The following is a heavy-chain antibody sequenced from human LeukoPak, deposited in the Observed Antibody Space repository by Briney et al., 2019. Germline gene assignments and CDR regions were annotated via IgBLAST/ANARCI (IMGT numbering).Heavy chain of an antibody. CDR3: ARDPLHDFGQN. Sequence: VQPGGSLRLSCAASGFTFSSYSMNWVRQAPGKGLEWVSYISGRSKTIYYADSVKGRFTISRDNAKNSLYPQMNSLRDEDTAVYYCARDPLHDFGQNWGQGTLVTVSS. V-gene: IGHV3-48*02. D-gene: IGHD3/OR15-3a*01. CDR1: GFTFSSYS. CDR2: ISGRSKTI. J-gene: IGHJ4*02.